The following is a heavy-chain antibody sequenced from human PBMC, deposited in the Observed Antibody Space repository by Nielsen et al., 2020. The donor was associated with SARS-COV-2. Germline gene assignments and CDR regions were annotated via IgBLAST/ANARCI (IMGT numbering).Heavy chain of an antibody. J-gene: IGHJ5*02. Sequence: GESLKISCAASGFTFSGSGMHWVRQASGKGLEWVGRIRTKAKNYATAYAALVQGRFIISRDDSKNTAYLQMNSLKTEDTAVYYCTKVGWFGESNWFDPWGQGTLVTVSS. D-gene: IGHD3-10*01. CDR3: TKVGWFGESNWFDP. V-gene: IGHV3-73*01. CDR1: GFTFSGSG. CDR2: IRTKAKNYAT.